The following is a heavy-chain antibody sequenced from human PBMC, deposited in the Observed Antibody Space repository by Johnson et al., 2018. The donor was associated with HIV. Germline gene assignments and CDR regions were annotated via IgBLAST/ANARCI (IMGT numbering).Heavy chain of an antibody. CDR2: IYSGGST. CDR1: GFTFSSYA. V-gene: IGHV3-66*02. D-gene: IGHD1-26*01. CDR3: ARGGGVVGNAFDI. J-gene: IGHJ3*02. Sequence: VESGGGLVQPGGSLRLSCAASGFTFSSYAMSWVRQAPGKGLEWVSVIYSGGSTYYADSVKGRFTISRDNSKNTLYLQMNSLRAEDMAVYYCARGGGVVGNAFDIWGQGTMVTVSS.